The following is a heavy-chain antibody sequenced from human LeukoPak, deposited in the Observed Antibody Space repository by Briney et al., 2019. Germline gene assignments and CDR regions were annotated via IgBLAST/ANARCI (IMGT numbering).Heavy chain of an antibody. CDR2: IYTSGST. J-gene: IGHJ4*02. CDR1: GGSISSYY. D-gene: IGHD3-10*01. V-gene: IGHV4-4*07. CDR3: ARDKPYYYGSGSFQYYFDY. Sequence: SETLSLTCTVFGGSISSYYWSWIRQPAGKGLEWIGRIYTSGSTNYNPSLKSRVTMSVDTSKNQFSLKLSSVTAADTAVYYCARDKPYYYGSGSFQYYFDYWGQGTLVTVSS.